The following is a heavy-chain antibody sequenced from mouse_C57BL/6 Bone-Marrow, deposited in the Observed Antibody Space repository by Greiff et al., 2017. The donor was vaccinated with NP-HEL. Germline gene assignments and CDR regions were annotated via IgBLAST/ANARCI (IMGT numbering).Heavy chain of an antibody. CDR3: ARLGQLRLRRNFDY. V-gene: IGHV1-78*01. CDR1: GYTFTDHT. CDR2: IYPRDGST. Sequence: VKLMESDAELVKPGASVKISCKVSGYTFTDHTIHWMKQRPEQGLEWIGYIYPRDGSTKYNEKFKGKATLTADKSSSTAYMQLNSLTSEDSAVYFCARLGQLRLRRNFDYWGQGTTLTVSS. J-gene: IGHJ2*01. D-gene: IGHD3-2*02.